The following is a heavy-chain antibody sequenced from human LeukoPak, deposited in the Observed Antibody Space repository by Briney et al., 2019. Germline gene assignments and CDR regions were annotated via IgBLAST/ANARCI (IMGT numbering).Heavy chain of an antibody. D-gene: IGHD6-6*01. J-gene: IGHJ6*03. V-gene: IGHV3-48*04. CDR2: ISSSGTTI. CDR1: GFTFSSYA. Sequence: GGSLRLSCAASGFTFSSYAMSWVRQAPGKGLEWISYISSSGTTIYYADSVKGRFAISRDNAKDSLYLQMNSLRAEDTAVYHCARVIAARPARRTYYYMDVWGKGTTVTVSS. CDR3: ARVIAARPARRTYYYMDV.